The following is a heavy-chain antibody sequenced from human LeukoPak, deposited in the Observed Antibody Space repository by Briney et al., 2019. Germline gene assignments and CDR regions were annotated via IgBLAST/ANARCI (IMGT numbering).Heavy chain of an antibody. J-gene: IGHJ4*02. V-gene: IGHV3-48*03. CDR1: GFTFSSYE. CDR2: ISSSGSTI. Sequence: PGGSLRLSCAASGFTFSSYEMNWVRQAPGKGLEWVSYISSSGSTIYYVDSVKGRFTMSRDNAKNSLYLQMNSLRAEDTAVYYCARGIAVASSLGYNWGQGTLVTVSS. D-gene: IGHD6-13*01. CDR3: ARGIAVASSLGYN.